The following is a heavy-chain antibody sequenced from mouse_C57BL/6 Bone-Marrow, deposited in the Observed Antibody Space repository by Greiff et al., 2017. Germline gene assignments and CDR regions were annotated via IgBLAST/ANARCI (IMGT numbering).Heavy chain of an antibody. CDR3: ATLPAMDY. J-gene: IGHJ4*01. CDR2: ISSGSSTI. V-gene: IGHV5-17*01. Sequence: VMLVESGGGLVKPGGSLKLSCAASGFTFRDYGMHWVRQAPEKGLEWVAYISSGSSTIYYADTVKGRFTISRDNAKNTLFLQMTSLRSEDTAMYYCATLPAMDYWGQGTSVTVSS. CDR1: GFTFRDYG.